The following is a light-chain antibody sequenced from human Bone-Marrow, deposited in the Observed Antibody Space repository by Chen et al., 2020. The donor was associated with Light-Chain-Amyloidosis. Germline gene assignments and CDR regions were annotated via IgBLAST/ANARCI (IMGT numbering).Light chain of an antibody. Sequence: QSVLTQPPSASGTPGHRVAISCSCSSSNIGGRTVTWYQQLPGTAPKLLIYGNSQRPSGVSDRFSGSKSGTSASLAISGLQSEDEADYYCAAWDDSLNDYVFGTGTNVIVL. CDR1: SSNIGGRT. J-gene: IGLJ1*01. CDR3: AAWDDSLNDYV. V-gene: IGLV1-44*01. CDR2: GNS.